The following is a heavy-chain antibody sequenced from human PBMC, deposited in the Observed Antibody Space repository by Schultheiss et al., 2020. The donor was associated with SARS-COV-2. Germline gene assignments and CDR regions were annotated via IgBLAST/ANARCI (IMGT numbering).Heavy chain of an antibody. J-gene: IGHJ6*02. D-gene: IGHD3-3*01. CDR2: ISYDGSNK. V-gene: IGHV3-30*03. CDR1: GFTFSSYG. CDR3: ARQYYDFWSGYYMDYYYGMDV. Sequence: GESLKISCAASGFTFSSYGMHWVRQAPGKGLEWVAVISYDGSNKYYADSVKGRFTISRDNSKNTLYLQMNSLRAGDTAVYYCARQYYDFWSGYYMDYYYGMDVWGQGTTVTVSS.